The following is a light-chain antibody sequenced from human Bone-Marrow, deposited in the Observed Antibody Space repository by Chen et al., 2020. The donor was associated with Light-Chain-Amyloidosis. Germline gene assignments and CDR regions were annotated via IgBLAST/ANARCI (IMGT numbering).Light chain of an antibody. J-gene: IGKJ2*04. CDR2: SAA. CDR3: QKHNYAPCS. CDR1: QDIENY. Sequence: DIQMTQSPSSLSASVGDRVTITCRASQDIENYLAWYQQRPGQVPKLLIYSAANWQSGVPSRFSGSGSGTDFTLTISSLQPEDVATYYCQKHNYAPCSFGQGTKLEIK. V-gene: IGKV1-27*01.